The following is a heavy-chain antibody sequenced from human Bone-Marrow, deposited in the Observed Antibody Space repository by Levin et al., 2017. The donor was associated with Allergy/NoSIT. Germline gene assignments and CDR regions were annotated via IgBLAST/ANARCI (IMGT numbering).Heavy chain of an antibody. CDR3: ARGVTTGYYFDY. D-gene: IGHD4-17*01. Sequence: TSETLSLTCTVSGGSISSYYWSWIRQPPGKGLEWIGYIYYSGSTNYNPSLKSRVTISVDTSKNQFSLKLSSVTAADTAVYYCARGVTTGYYFDYWGQGTLVTVSS. V-gene: IGHV4-59*08. CDR1: GGSISSYY. J-gene: IGHJ4*02. CDR2: IYYSGST.